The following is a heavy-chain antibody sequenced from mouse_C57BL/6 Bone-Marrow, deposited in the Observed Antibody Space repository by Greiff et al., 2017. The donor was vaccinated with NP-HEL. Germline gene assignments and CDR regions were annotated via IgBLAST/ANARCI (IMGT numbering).Heavy chain of an antibody. V-gene: IGHV5-17*01. CDR3: ARTGTVERSFDY. Sequence: DVHLVESGGGLVKPGGSLKLSCAASGFTFSDYGMHWVRQAPEKGLEWVAYISSGSSTIYYADTVKGRFTISRDNAKNTLFLQMTSLRSEDTAMYYCARTGTVERSFDYWGQGTTLTVSS. CDR1: GFTFSDYG. J-gene: IGHJ2*01. D-gene: IGHD1-1*01. CDR2: ISSGSSTI.